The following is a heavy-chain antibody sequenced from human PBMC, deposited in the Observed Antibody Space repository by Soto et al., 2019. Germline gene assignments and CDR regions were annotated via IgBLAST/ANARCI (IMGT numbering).Heavy chain of an antibody. Sequence: ASVKVSCKASGYTFTSYGISWVRQAPGQGLEWMGWISAYNGNTNYAQKLQGRVTMTTDTSTSTAYMELRSMRSDDTDVYYCERDHPGYCSSTSCYYFDYWGQGTLVTVSS. CDR2: ISAYNGNT. D-gene: IGHD2-2*01. V-gene: IGHV1-18*01. CDR1: GYTFTSYG. J-gene: IGHJ4*02. CDR3: ERDHPGYCSSTSCYYFDY.